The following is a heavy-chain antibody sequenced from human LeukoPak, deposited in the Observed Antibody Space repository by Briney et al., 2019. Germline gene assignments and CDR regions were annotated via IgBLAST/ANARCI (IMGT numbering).Heavy chain of an antibody. CDR1: GYTFTGYY. CDR2: INPNSGGT. D-gene: IGHD3-16*01. V-gene: IGHV1-2*04. CDR3: ARGYDYVWGSSELDC. Sequence: ASVRVSCKASGYTFTGYYMHWVRQAPGQGLEWIGWINPNSGGTNHAQKLQGWVTITRDTCNITAYMELRRLRCDDTALDCCARGYDYVWGSSELDCWGQGTLVTVSS. J-gene: IGHJ4*02.